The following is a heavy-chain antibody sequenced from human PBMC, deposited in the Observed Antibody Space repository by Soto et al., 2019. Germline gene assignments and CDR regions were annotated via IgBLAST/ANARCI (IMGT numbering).Heavy chain of an antibody. CDR2: IYGGGST. J-gene: IGHJ4*02. V-gene: IGHV3-53*02. D-gene: IGHD1-26*01. Sequence: EVQLVETGGGLIQPGGSLRLSCAASGFTVSNNYMTWVRQAPGKGLEWVSVIYGGGSTYYADSVKGRFSISRDTSKNTLYLQMSTLRAEDSAMYYCARGGRSGSSYFDYWGQGTPVTVSS. CDR1: GFTVSNNY. CDR3: ARGGRSGSSYFDY.